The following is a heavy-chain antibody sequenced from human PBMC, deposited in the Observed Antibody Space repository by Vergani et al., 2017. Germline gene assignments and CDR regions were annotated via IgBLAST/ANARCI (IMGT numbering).Heavy chain of an antibody. CDR1: GGSISSSSYY. Sequence: QLQLQESGPGLVKPSETLSLTCTVSGGSISSSSYYWGWIRQPPGKGLEWIGSIYYSGSTYYNPSLKSRVTISVDTSKNQFSLKLSSVTAADTAVYYCARETLVVDSNWFDPWGQGTLVTVSS. CDR2: IYYSGST. D-gene: IGHD3-22*01. CDR3: ARETLVVDSNWFDP. V-gene: IGHV4-39*07. J-gene: IGHJ5*02.